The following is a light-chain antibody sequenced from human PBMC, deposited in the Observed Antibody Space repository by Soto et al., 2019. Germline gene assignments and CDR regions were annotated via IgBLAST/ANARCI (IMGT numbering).Light chain of an antibody. CDR1: QSISSW. V-gene: IGKV1-5*03. CDR3: QQYSSYPYT. J-gene: IGKJ2*01. Sequence: DIQMTQSPSTLSASVGDRVTITCRASQSISSWLAWYHQKPGKAPNLLIYEASSIENGVPPRFSGSGSGTEFTLTISSLQPDDFATYYCQQYSSYPYTFGQGTKVDIK. CDR2: EAS.